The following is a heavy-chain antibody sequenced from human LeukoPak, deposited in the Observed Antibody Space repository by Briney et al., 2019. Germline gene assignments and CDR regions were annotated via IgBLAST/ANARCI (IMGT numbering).Heavy chain of an antibody. CDR1: GFTFSSYA. Sequence: PGGSLRLSCAASGFTFSSYAMSWVRQAPGKGLEWVSAISGSGGSTYYADSVKGRFTISRHNSKNTMYLQMNSLRAEDTAVYYCARISKWLGRDPRDWGEGALVTVSS. J-gene: IGHJ4*02. D-gene: IGHD6-19*01. V-gene: IGHV3-23*01. CDR2: ISGSGGST. CDR3: ARISKWLGRDPRD.